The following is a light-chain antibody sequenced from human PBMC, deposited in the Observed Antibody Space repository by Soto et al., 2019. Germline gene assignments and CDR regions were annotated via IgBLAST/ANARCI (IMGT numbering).Light chain of an antibody. CDR3: QSYDSSLSGYV. CDR1: SSNIGAGYE. V-gene: IGLV1-40*01. J-gene: IGLJ1*01. Sequence: QSVLTQPPSVSEAPGPRVTISCTGSSSNIGAGYEAHWYQQVPGTAPKLLIYENNNRPSGVPDRFSGSKSGTSASLAITGLEAEDEAEYYCQSYDSSLSGYVFGTGTKLTV. CDR2: ENN.